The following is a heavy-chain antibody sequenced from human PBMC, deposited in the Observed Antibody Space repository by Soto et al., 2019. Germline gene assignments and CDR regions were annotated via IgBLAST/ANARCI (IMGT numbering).Heavy chain of an antibody. CDR1: GFSFRTYG. J-gene: IGHJ4*02. Sequence: SLRLSCAPSGFSFRTYGMHWVRQAPGKGPVWVAVISYDGSNKYYADSVKGRFTISRDDSKNTLYLKMNSLRAEDTAVYYGAKDYGDYFFDYWGQGSLVTVSS. V-gene: IGHV3-30*18. CDR2: ISYDGSNK. D-gene: IGHD4-17*01. CDR3: AKDYGDYFFDY.